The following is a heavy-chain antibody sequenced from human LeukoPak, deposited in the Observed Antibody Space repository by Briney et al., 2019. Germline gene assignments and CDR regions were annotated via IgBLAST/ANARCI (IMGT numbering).Heavy chain of an antibody. Sequence: ASVKVSCKASGGSFSSYVITWVRQAPGHGLEWMGWINPNSGGTNYAQKFQGRVTMTRDTSISTAYMELSRLRSDDTAVYYCARGEAHYYDSSGYYFPFDPWGQGTLVTVSS. CDR1: GGSFSSYV. CDR2: INPNSGGT. J-gene: IGHJ5*02. V-gene: IGHV1-2*02. CDR3: ARGEAHYYDSSGYYFPFDP. D-gene: IGHD3-22*01.